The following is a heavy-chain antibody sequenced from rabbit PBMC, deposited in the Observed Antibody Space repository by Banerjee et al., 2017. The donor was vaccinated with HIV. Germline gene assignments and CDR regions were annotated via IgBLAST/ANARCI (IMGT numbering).Heavy chain of an antibody. CDR1: GLSSSSSYD. V-gene: IGHV1S40*01. Sequence: HSLEESGSDLHKPGASLTLTCTASGLSSSSSYDMCWVRQAPGKGLEWIACIDAGDTGNSYYASWPKGRFTISKTSPTTVTLQMTSLTAADTATYFCARAYAGDPNYGCVYYFNLWGQGTLVTVS. CDR2: IDAGDTGNS. CDR3: ARAYAGDPNYGCVYYFNL. D-gene: IGHD4-2*01. J-gene: IGHJ4*01.